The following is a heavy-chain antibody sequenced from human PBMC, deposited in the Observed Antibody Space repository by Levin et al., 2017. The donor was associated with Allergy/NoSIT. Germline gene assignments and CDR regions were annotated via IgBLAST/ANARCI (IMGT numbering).Heavy chain of an antibody. V-gene: IGHV2-5*02. CDR3: AHRGDGSGSPLAGQTDFRRAFDI. J-gene: IGHJ3*02. Sequence: QSGPTLVKPTQTLTLTCTFSGFSLSTSGVGVGWIRQPPGKALEWLALIYWDDDKRYSPSLKSRLTITKDTSKNQVVLTMTNMDPVDTATYYCAHRGDGSGSPLAGQTDFRRAFDIWGQGTMVTVSS. CDR1: GFSLSTSGVG. CDR2: IYWDDDK. D-gene: IGHD3-10*01.